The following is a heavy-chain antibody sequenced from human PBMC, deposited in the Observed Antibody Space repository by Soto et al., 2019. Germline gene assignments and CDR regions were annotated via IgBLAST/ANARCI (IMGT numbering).Heavy chain of an antibody. V-gene: IGHV3-23*01. CDR1: GFTLSSYA. CDR2: ISGSGGST. D-gene: IGHD4-4*01. Sequence: GSLRLSCAASGFTLSSYAMNWVRQAPGKGLEWVSGISGSGGSTYYADSVKGRFTISRDNSKRTLYLQTNSPRAEDTAVYYYAKGNDYSIFDAFDIWGQGTKVTVSS. J-gene: IGHJ3*02. CDR3: AKGNDYSIFDAFDI.